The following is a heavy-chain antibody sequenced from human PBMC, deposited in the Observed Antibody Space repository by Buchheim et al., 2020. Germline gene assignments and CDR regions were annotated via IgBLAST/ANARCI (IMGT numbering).Heavy chain of an antibody. Sequence: EVQLVESGGGFVQPGGSLRLSCAASGFPFSGGSMNWVRQAPGKGLEWVSYINRDSKGIYYADSVKGRFTIARDNARNSLYLQMNSLRAEDTALYYCAGDVIGDSSGWSPGGYWGQGTL. CDR2: INRDSKGI. CDR1: GFPFSGGS. CDR3: AGDVIGDSSGWSPGGY. J-gene: IGHJ4*02. V-gene: IGHV3-48*01. D-gene: IGHD6-19*01.